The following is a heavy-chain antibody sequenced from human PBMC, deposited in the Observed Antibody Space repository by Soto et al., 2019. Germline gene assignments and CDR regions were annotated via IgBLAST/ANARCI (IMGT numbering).Heavy chain of an antibody. CDR1: GFTFDDYA. J-gene: IGHJ4*02. D-gene: IGHD3-10*01. CDR3: AKDIGRDWFGEFDY. Sequence: GGSLRLSCAASGFTFDDYAMHWVRQAPGKGLEWVSGISWNSGSIGYADSVKGRFTISRDNAKNSLYLQMNSLRAEDTALYYCAKDIGRDWFGEFDYWGQGTLVTVSS. CDR2: ISWNSGSI. V-gene: IGHV3-9*01.